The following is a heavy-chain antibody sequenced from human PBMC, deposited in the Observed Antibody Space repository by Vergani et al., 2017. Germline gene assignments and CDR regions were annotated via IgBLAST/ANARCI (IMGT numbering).Heavy chain of an antibody. CDR3: ARVTMVRGVTTFRYYYGMDV. CDR1: GYTFTSYG. V-gene: IGHV1-18*04. CDR2: ISAYNGNT. J-gene: IGHJ6*02. D-gene: IGHD3-10*01. Sequence: QVQLVQSGAEVKKPGASVKVSCKASGYTFTSYGSSWVRQAPGQGLEWMGWISAYNGNTNYAQKLQGRATMTTDTSTSTAYMELSSLRSEDTAVYYCARVTMVRGVTTFRYYYGMDVWGQGTTVTVSS.